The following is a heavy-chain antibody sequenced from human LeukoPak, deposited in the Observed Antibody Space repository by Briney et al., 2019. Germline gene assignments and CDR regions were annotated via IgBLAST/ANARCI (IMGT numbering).Heavy chain of an antibody. CDR3: AKRQYCSTNGCSFDY. J-gene: IGHJ4*02. Sequence: GASVKVSCKAAAYSFRDYFIHWVRQAPGQGLEWMGRINPTTGATDYAQQFQGRVTMTRDTSINTTYLEVNSLRGEDTAVYYCAKRQYCSTNGCSFDYWGQGTLVTVSS. V-gene: IGHV1-2*02. CDR2: INPTTGAT. D-gene: IGHD2-2*01. CDR1: AYSFRDYF.